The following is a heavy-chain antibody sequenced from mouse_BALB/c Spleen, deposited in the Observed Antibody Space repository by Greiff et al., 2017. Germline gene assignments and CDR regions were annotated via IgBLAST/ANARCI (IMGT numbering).Heavy chain of an antibody. CDR2: IDTSDSYT. D-gene: IGHD2-4*01. CDR1: GYTFTDYW. J-gene: IGHJ2*01. CDR3: ARRQIYYDYDY. V-gene: IGHV1-69*01. Sequence: QVQLQQSGAELVMPGASVKMSCKASGYTFTDYWMHWVKQRPGQGLEWIGAIDTSDSYTSYNQKFKGKATLTVDESSSTAYMQLSSLTSEDSAVYYCARRQIYYDYDYWGQGTTLTVSS.